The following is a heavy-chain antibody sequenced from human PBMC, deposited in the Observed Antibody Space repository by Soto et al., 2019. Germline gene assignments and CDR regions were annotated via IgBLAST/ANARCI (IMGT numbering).Heavy chain of an antibody. CDR2: IFSNDEK. J-gene: IGHJ4*02. CDR3: ARFTMVRGVIMNFDY. Sequence: QVTLKESGPVLVNPTETLTLTCTVSGFSLSNARMGVSWIRQPPGKALEWLAHIFSNDEKSYSTSLKSRLTISKDTSKSQVVLTMTNMDPVDTATYYCARFTMVRGVIMNFDYWGQGTLVTVSS. V-gene: IGHV2-26*01. CDR1: GFSLSNARMG. D-gene: IGHD3-10*01.